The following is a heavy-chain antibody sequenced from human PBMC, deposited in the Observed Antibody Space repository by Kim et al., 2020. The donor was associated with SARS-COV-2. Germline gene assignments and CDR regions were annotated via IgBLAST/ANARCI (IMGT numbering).Heavy chain of an antibody. CDR2: IYPGDSDT. CDR3: ARSPPPYYGGTNWFDP. J-gene: IGHJ5*02. CDR1: GYSFTSYW. Sequence: GESLKISCKGSGYSFTSYWIGWVRQMPGKGLEWMGIIYPGDSDTRYSPSFQGQVTISADKSISTAYLQWSSLKASDTAMYYCARSPPPYYGGTNWFDPWGQGTLVTVSS. V-gene: IGHV5-51*01. D-gene: IGHD4-17*01.